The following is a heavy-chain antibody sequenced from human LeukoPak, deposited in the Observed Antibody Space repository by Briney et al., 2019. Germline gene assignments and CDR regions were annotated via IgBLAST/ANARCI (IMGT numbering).Heavy chain of an antibody. CDR1: GFTLSSYW. J-gene: IGHJ4*02. D-gene: IGHD1-26*01. V-gene: IGHV3-7*01. CDR2: IKEDGSEK. CDR3: GRARATGEFAC. Sequence: GGSLRLSCAVSGFTLSSYWMSWVRQSPEKGLEWVANIKEDGSEKYYVDSVKGRFTISRDNAKNSLYLQMNSLRAEDTAVYFCGRARATGEFACWGQGTLVTVSS.